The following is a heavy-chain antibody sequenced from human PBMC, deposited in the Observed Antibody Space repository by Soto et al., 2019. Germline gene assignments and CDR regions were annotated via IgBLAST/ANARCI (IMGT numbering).Heavy chain of an antibody. J-gene: IGHJ4*02. Sequence: ASVKVSCKASGGTFSSYAISWVRQAPGQGLEWMGGIIPIFGTANYAQKFQGRVTITADESTSTAYMELSSLRSEDTAVYYCARARRYYDILTGLFNGRIYYFDYWGQGTLVTVSS. CDR1: GGTFSSYA. CDR2: IIPIFGTA. CDR3: ARARRYYDILTGLFNGRIYYFDY. D-gene: IGHD3-9*01. V-gene: IGHV1-69*13.